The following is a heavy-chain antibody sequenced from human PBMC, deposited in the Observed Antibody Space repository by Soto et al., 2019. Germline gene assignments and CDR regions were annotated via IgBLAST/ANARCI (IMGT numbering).Heavy chain of an antibody. J-gene: IGHJ6*02. CDR2: IIPLFGTT. CDR3: AAELCFGKLSVV. CDR1: GDTFKNCV. D-gene: IGHD3-10*01. V-gene: IGHV1-69*01. Sequence: QVQVVQSGVEVRMPGSSVKVSCKSSGDTFKNCVISWGRQAPGQGLEWMGGIIPLFGTTDFAQRFQGRLTITTDESTTTASMELSRLRSEDTATYYCAAELCFGKLSVVWGQGTTVIVSS.